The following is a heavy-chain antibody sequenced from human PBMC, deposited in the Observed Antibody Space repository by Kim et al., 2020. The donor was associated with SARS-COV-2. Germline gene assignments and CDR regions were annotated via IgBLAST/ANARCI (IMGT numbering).Heavy chain of an antibody. D-gene: IGHD3-3*01. V-gene: IGHV4-59*08. J-gene: IGHJ3*02. Sequence: PSLKSGVSISVDTSKNQFSRKLSSVTAADTAVYYCARHVWSGYYPDAFDIWGQGTMVTVSS. CDR3: ARHVWSGYYPDAFDI.